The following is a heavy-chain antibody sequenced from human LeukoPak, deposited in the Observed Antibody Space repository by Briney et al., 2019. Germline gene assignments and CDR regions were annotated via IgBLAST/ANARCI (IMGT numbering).Heavy chain of an antibody. V-gene: IGHV3-48*03. CDR3: AELGITMIGGV. CDR2: ISSSGSTI. CDR1: GFTFSSYE. D-gene: IGHD3-10*02. J-gene: IGHJ6*04. Sequence: GGSLRLSCAASGFTFSSYEMNWVRQAPGKGLEWVSYISSSGSTIYYADSVKGRFTISRDNAKNSLYLQMNTLTAEDTAVYYCAELGITMIGGVWGKGTTVTISS.